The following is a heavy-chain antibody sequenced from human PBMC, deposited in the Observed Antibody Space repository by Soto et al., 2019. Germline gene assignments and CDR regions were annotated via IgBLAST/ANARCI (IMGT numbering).Heavy chain of an antibody. D-gene: IGHD2-2*02. V-gene: IGHV3-23*01. CDR1: GFTFSSYA. CDR2: ISGSGGST. CDR3: AKAWVVPAAIPEYFQH. Sequence: LRLSCAASGFTFSSYAMSWVRQAPGKGLEWVSAISGSGGSTYYADSVKGRFTISRDNSKDTLYLQMNSLRAEDTAVYYCAKAWVVPAAIPEYFQHWGQGTLVTVSS. J-gene: IGHJ1*01.